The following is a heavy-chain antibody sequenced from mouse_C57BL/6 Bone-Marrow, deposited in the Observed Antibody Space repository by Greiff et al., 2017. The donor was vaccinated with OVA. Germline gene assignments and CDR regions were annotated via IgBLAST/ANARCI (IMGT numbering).Heavy chain of an antibody. CDR1: GFNIKDYY. D-gene: IGHD1-1*01. J-gene: IGHJ4*01. CDR3: ASYYYSSLYDYAMDY. CDR2: IDPEDGET. V-gene: IGHV14-2*01. Sequence: EVQLQESGAELVKPGASVKLSCTASGFNIKDYYMHWVKQRTEQGLEWIGRIDPEDGETKYAPKFQGKATITADTSSNTAYLQLSSLTSEDTAVYYCASYYYSSLYDYAMDYWGQGTSVTVSS.